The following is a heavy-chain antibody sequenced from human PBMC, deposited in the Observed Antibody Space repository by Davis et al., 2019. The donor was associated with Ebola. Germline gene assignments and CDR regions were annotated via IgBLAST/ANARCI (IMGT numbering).Heavy chain of an antibody. V-gene: IGHV3-48*02. CDR1: GFTFSSYS. CDR2: ISSSSSTI. Sequence: PGGSLRLSCAASGFTFSSYSMNWVRQAPGKGLEWVSYISSSSSTIYYADSVKGRFTISRDNAKNSLYLQMDSLSDEDTAVYYCARPIAAAGVLDHYYGMDVWGKGTTVTVSS. J-gene: IGHJ6*04. CDR3: ARPIAAAGVLDHYYGMDV. D-gene: IGHD6-13*01.